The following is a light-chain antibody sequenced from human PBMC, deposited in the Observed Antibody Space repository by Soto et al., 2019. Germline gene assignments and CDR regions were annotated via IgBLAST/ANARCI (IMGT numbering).Light chain of an antibody. J-gene: IGKJ1*01. Sequence: EIVVTPSPATLSLSPGERATLSCRASQSVSSSYLAWYQQKPGHAPRLLIYGASSRATGIPDRFSGSGSGTDFPLTISRLEPEDFVVYYCQQYGSSPTFGQGTKVDIK. CDR3: QQYGSSPT. CDR2: GAS. CDR1: QSVSSSY. V-gene: IGKV3-20*01.